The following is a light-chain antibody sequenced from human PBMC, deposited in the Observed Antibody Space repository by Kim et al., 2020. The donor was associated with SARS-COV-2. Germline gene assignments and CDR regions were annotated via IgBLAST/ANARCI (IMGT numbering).Light chain of an antibody. Sequence: SWAPGESATLPCQASQLTDTYLAWYQHRPGQAPRLLIHDVSTRASGVPDRFSGRGSGTEFTLTISRVEAEDFAVYYCQQYNISPWTFGPGTKLEI. CDR1: QLTDTY. J-gene: IGKJ1*01. CDR3: QQYNISPWT. V-gene: IGKV3D-20*02. CDR2: DVS.